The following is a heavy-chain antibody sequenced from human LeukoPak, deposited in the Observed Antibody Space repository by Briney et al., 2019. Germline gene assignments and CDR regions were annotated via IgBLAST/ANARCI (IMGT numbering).Heavy chain of an antibody. V-gene: IGHV3-53*01. CDR2: IYSGGST. CDR3: ARGTRYSYGLGY. Sequence: GGSLRLSCAAPGFTVSSNYMSWVRQAPGKGLEWVSVIYSGGSTYYADSVKGRFTISRDNSKNTLYLQMNSLRAEDTAVYYCARGTRYSYGLGYWGQGTLVTVSS. CDR1: GFTVSSNY. D-gene: IGHD5-18*01. J-gene: IGHJ4*02.